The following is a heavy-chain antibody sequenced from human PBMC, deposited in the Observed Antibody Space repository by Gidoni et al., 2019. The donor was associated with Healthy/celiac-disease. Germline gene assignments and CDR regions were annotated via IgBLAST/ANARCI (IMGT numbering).Heavy chain of an antibody. Sequence: EVQLVESGGGLVQPGGSLRRPCAASGFTFSSYSMSLVRQATGKGLEWVSYISSSSSTIYYADSVKGRFTISRDNAKNSLYLQMNSLRDEDTAVYYCARDTGWATPHWFDPWGQGTLVTVSS. V-gene: IGHV3-48*02. CDR2: ISSSSSTI. J-gene: IGHJ5*02. CDR1: GFTFSSYS. D-gene: IGHD5-12*01. CDR3: ARDTGWATPHWFDP.